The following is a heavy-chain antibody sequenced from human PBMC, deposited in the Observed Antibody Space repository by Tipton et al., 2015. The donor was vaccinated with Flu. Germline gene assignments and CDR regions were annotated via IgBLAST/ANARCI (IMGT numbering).Heavy chain of an antibody. Sequence: SLRLSCAASGINFRNYGMHWVRQAPGKGLEWVAVIRFDGSNKDYVDSVKGRFSISRDNSKNTLYLQMNSLRAEDTANYYCATLTGDDYWGQGIMVTVSS. CDR3: ATLTGDDY. CDR1: GINFRNYG. D-gene: IGHD7-27*01. V-gene: IGHV3-33*01. CDR2: IRFDGSNK. J-gene: IGHJ4*02.